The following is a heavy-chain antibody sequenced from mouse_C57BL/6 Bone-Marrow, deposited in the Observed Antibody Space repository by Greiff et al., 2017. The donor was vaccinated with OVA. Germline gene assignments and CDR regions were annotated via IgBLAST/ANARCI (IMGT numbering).Heavy chain of an antibody. CDR1: GYTFTSYG. J-gene: IGHJ2*01. Sequence: VQGVESGAELARPGASVKLSCKASGYTFTSYGISWVKQRTGQGLEWIGEIYPRSGNTYYNEKFKGKATLTADKSSSTAYMELRSLTSEDSAVYFCVYYDYDGYYFDYWGQGTTLTVSS. V-gene: IGHV1-81*01. CDR2: IYPRSGNT. CDR3: VYYDYDGYYFDY. D-gene: IGHD2-4*01.